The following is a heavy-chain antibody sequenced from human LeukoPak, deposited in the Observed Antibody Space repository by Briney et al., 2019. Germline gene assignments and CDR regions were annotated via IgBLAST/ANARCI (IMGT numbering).Heavy chain of an antibody. CDR1: GYTFADYY. V-gene: IGHV1-2*02. CDR3: ARDPIDP. Sequence: ASVKVSCKASGYTFADYYMHWVRQAPGQGLEWMGWVNPNSGDTDYAQKFQGRVTITTDESTSTAYMELSSLRSEDTAVYYCARDPIDPWGQGTLVTVSS. J-gene: IGHJ5*02. CDR2: VNPNSGDT.